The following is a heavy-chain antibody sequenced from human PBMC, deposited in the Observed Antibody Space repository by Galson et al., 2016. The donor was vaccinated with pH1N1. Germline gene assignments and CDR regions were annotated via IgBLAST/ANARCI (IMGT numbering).Heavy chain of an antibody. Sequence: PALVKPTQTLTLTCTFSGFSLSTSGMCVSWIRQPPGKALEWLAPIDWDDDKYYSTSLKTRLTISKDTSKNQVVLTMTNMDPVDTATYYCARIYYGDYVGYFDYWGQGTLVTVSS. CDR1: GFSLSTSGMC. V-gene: IGHV2-70*01. CDR2: IDWDDDK. D-gene: IGHD4-17*01. J-gene: IGHJ4*02. CDR3: ARIYYGDYVGYFDY.